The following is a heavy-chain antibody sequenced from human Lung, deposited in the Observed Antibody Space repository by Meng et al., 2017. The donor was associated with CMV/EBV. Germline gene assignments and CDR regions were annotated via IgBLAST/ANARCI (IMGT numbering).Heavy chain of an antibody. CDR3: AREGHTVTPLEY. D-gene: IGHD2-21*01. Sequence: SCAISGYRVASNSAAWNWIRQSPSIGLEWLGRTYYRSKWYNDYAVSVKSRITINPDTSKNQFSLQLNSVTPEDKAVYYCAREGHTVTPLEYWCEGTMVTVSS. CDR1: GYRVASNSAA. CDR2: TYYRSKWYN. V-gene: IGHV6-1*01. J-gene: IGHJ4*02.